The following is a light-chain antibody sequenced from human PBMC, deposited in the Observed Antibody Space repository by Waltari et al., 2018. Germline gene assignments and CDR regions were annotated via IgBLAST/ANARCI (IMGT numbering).Light chain of an antibody. Sequence: ALTQSPPSSPVTPGAPASIFCRSSQSLLHSDGRNFLDWYVQKPGQSPQLLIYLGSNRASGVPDRFSGGGSGTDFTLTISRVEAEDVGVYYCMQTQEIPLTFGGGTKVEIK. CDR2: LGS. CDR3: MQTQEIPLT. CDR1: QSLLHSDGRNF. V-gene: IGKV2-28*01. J-gene: IGKJ4*01.